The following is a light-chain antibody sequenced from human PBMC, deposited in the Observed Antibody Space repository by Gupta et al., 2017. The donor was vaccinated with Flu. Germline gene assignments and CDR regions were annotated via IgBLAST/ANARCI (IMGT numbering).Light chain of an antibody. CDR2: AAS. CDR3: QQHYKYPQT. J-gene: IGKJ4*01. Sequence: PASLSASPGERVTITCRASQDIRNDLGWYQQKPGQAPKLLIYAASSLHSGVPARFSGSGSGTDFTLTISSLEPEDVATYYCQQHYKYPQTFGRGTKVEIK. V-gene: IGKV1-6*01. CDR1: QDIRND.